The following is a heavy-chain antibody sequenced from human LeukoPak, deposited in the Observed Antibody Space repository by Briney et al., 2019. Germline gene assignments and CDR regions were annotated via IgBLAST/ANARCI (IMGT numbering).Heavy chain of an antibody. CDR3: AKGSYSGSYYVDLADFEY. V-gene: IGHV3-23*01. CDR1: GFTFSSYS. CDR2: ISVGGGST. D-gene: IGHD1-26*01. Sequence: PGGSLRLSCAASGFTFSSYSMSWVRQAPGKWLEWVSAISVGGGSTYYADSVKGRLTISRDNSKNTLYLQMNSLRAEDTAVYYCAKGSYSGSYYVDLADFEYWAQGPRVSVSS. J-gene: IGHJ4*02.